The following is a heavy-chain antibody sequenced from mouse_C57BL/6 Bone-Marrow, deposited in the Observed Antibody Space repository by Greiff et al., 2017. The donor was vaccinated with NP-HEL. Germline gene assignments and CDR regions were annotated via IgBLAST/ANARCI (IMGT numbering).Heavy chain of an antibody. V-gene: IGHV1-53*01. Sequence: QVQLQQPGTELVKPGASVKLSCKASGYTFTSYWMHWVKQRPGQGLEWIGNINPSNGGTNYNEKFKSKATLTVDKSSSTAYMQLSSLTSEDSAVYYGARWGLRRWYCDVWGTGTTVTVSS. CDR1: GYTFTSYW. CDR3: ARWGLRRWYCDV. D-gene: IGHD2-4*01. CDR2: INPSNGGT. J-gene: IGHJ1*03.